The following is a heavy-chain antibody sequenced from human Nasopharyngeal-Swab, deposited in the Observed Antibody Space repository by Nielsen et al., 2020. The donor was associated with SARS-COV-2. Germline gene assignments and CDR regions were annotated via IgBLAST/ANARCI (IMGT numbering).Heavy chain of an antibody. Sequence: WVRQAPGQGLEWMGWISGYNGKTNYAEKFQDRVTVTTDTSTYTAYMELRSLRSDDTAMYYCAREGAMVRSYGMDVWGQGTTVTVSS. CDR3: AREGAMVRSYGMDV. CDR2: ISGYNGKT. D-gene: IGHD3-10*01. V-gene: IGHV1-18*01. J-gene: IGHJ6*02.